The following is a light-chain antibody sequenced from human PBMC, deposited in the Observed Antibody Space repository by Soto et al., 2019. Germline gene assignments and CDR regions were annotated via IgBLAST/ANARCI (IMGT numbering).Light chain of an antibody. J-gene: IGLJ1*01. CDR2: EVS. CDR1: RSDVGGYNY. CDR3: SSYTSSNTLHYV. Sequence: QAALTQPASVCWSPGHSITVACTGTRSDVGGYNYVSWYQQHPGKAPKLIIYEVSNRPSGVSYRFSGSKSGNTASLTISGLQAEDEADYYCSSYTSSNTLHYVFGSGTKVTVL. V-gene: IGLV2-14*01.